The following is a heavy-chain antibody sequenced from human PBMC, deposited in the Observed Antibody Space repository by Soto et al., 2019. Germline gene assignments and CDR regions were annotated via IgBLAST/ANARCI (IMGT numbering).Heavy chain of an antibody. Sequence: QITLEESGPTLVKPTQTLTLTCTFSGFSLSTSGVGVGWIRQPPGKALEWLALLYWDDDKRYSPSLKSRLTFTEDSSKVQVVPTMTNMDPVDTATYYCAHIHTGDNYSGYGSDYWGQGTLVTVSS. CDR2: LYWDDDK. CDR3: AHIHTGDNYSGYGSDY. D-gene: IGHD5-12*01. J-gene: IGHJ4*02. V-gene: IGHV2-5*02. CDR1: GFSLSTSGVG.